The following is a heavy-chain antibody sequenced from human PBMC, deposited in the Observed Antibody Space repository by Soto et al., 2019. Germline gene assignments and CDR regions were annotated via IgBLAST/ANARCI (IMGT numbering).Heavy chain of an antibody. CDR1: GYTFTNYD. Sequence: QVRLVQSGTEVKKPGASVKVSCKASGYTFTNYDVTWVRQAPGQGLEWMGWISTSTGNTNYAQKLQGRVTMTTDTSASTAYMELRSLRSDDTAVYYCARGEGMAARHDGSDIWGQGTMVTVSS. V-gene: IGHV1-18*04. J-gene: IGHJ3*02. D-gene: IGHD6-6*01. CDR3: ARGEGMAARHDGSDI. CDR2: ISTSTGNT.